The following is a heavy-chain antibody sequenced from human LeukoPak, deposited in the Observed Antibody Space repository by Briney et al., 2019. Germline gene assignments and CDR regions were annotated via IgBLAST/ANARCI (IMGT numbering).Heavy chain of an antibody. V-gene: IGHV3-7*01. CDR3: ARDRGHSGYDLYDY. D-gene: IGHD5-12*01. Sequence: GGSLRLSCAASGFTFSNYWTGWVRQAPGKGVEGVANIKQDGSKIYYVECVKGRFTISRDTAKDSLYLQMNSLRAEDTAVYYCARDRGHSGYDLYDYWGQGTLVTVSS. J-gene: IGHJ4*02. CDR2: IKQDGSKI. CDR1: GFTFSNYW.